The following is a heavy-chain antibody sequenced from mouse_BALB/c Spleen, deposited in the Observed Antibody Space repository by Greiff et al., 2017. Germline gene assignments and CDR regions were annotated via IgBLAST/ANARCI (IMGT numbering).Heavy chain of an antibody. Sequence: EVKLMESGGGLVQPGGSRKLSCAASGFTFSSFGMHWVRQAPEKGLEWVAYISSGSSTIYYADTVRGRFTISRDNPKNTLFLHMTSLRSEDTAMYYCARDGTYWYFDVWGAGTTVTVSS. CDR3: ARDGTYWYFDV. CDR1: GFTFSSFG. J-gene: IGHJ1*01. V-gene: IGHV5-17*02. D-gene: IGHD1-1*01. CDR2: ISSGSSTI.